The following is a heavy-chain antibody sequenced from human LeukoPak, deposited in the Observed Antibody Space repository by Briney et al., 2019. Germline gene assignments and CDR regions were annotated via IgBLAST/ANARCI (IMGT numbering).Heavy chain of an antibody. CDR3: VRDRGVDTSMIFFDY. D-gene: IGHD5-18*01. J-gene: IGHJ4*02. V-gene: IGHV1-18*01. CDR1: GYTFTSFG. Sequence: ASVKVSCKASGYTFTSFGISWVRQAPGQGLEWMGWSSAYNGNTKSAQKFQGRVIMTTDTSTNTAYMELRSLRSDDTAVFYCVRDRGVDTSMIFFDYWGQGTLVTVSS. CDR2: SSAYNGNT.